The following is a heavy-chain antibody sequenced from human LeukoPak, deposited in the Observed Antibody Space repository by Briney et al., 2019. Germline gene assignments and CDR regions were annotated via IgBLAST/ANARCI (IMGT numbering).Heavy chain of an antibody. CDR3: AKDLEQWLVRDYYYMDV. D-gene: IGHD6-19*01. CDR1: GGSISSSSYY. CDR2: IYYSGST. J-gene: IGHJ6*03. V-gene: IGHV4-39*07. Sequence: SETLSLTCTVSGGSISSSSYYWGWIRQPPGKGLEWIGSIYYSGSTYYNPSLKSRVTISVDTSKNQFSLKLSSVTAADTAVYYCAKDLEQWLVRDYYYMDVWGKGTTVTISS.